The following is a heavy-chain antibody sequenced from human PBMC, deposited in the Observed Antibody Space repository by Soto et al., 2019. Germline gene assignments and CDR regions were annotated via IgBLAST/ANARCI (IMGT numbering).Heavy chain of an antibody. V-gene: IGHV1-2*02. Sequence: ASVKVSCKASGYTFTGYYMHWVRQAPGQGLEWMGWINPNSGGTNYAQKFQGRVTMTRDTSISTAYMELSRLRSDDTAVYYCARYPYSYARAVLYYYYGMDVWGQGTTVTVSS. J-gene: IGHJ6*02. CDR1: GYTFTGYY. D-gene: IGHD5-18*01. CDR2: INPNSGGT. CDR3: ARYPYSYARAVLYYYYGMDV.